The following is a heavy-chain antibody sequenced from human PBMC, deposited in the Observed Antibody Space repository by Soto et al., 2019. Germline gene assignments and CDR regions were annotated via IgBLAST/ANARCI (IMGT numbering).Heavy chain of an antibody. V-gene: IGHV4-59*01. Sequence: PSETLSLTCTVSGGSISSYYWSWIRQPPGKGLEWIGYIYYSGSTNYNPSIKSRVTISVDTSKNQFSMKLSYVTAADTAVYYCARVAPEYYDFWSGYLQIYYYYYMDVWGKGTTVTVSS. J-gene: IGHJ6*03. D-gene: IGHD3-3*01. CDR3: ARVAPEYYDFWSGYLQIYYYYYMDV. CDR2: IYYSGST. CDR1: GGSISSYY.